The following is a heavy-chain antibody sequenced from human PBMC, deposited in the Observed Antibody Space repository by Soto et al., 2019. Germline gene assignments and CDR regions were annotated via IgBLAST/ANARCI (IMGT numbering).Heavy chain of an antibody. CDR1: GFTFSNYA. J-gene: IGHJ5*02. V-gene: IGHV3-23*01. Sequence: GGSLRLSCAAPGFTFSNYAITWVRQAPRKGLEWVSAITGSGGSTYHADSVKGRFAISRDNSKNTLYLQMNSLRAEDTAIYYCARLMPGGTATGPWGQGTLVTVSS. CDR3: ARLMPGGTATGP. D-gene: IGHD2-15*01. CDR2: ITGSGGST.